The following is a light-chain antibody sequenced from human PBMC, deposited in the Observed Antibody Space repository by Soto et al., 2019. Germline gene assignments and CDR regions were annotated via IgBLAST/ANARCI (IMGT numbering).Light chain of an antibody. V-gene: IGKV3-20*01. Sequence: EIVLTQSPGTLSLSPGERATLSCRASQSVSSSYLAWYQQTPGQAPRLLLYGASRRATGIPDRCSGSGSGTDFTLTSSRLEPEDVAVYYCQQDGSSLFTFGPGTKVDIK. CDR2: GAS. CDR1: QSVSSSY. CDR3: QQDGSSLFT. J-gene: IGKJ3*01.